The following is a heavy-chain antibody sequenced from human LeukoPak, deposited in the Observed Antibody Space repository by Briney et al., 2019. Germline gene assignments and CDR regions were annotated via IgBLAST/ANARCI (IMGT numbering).Heavy chain of an antibody. J-gene: IGHJ5*02. CDR3: ARRKIAARPYWFDP. CDR1: GYTFTSYD. V-gene: IGHV1-8*01. D-gene: IGHD6-6*01. Sequence: ASVKVSCKASGYTFTSYDISWVRQATGQGLEWMGWMNPNSGNTGYAQKFQGRVTMTRNTSISTAYMELSSLRSEDTAVYYCARRKIAARPYWFDPWGQGTLVTVSS. CDR2: MNPNSGNT.